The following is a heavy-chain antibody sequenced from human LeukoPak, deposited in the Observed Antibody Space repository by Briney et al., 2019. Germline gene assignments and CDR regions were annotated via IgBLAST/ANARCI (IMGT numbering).Heavy chain of an antibody. Sequence: GGSLRLSCAASGITVSSRYMSWVRQAPGKGLEWVSVMQSGGSTYYADSVKGRFTISRDNSKNTLYLQMNSLRVEDTAVYYCARDGGAGWYFDLWGRGTLVTVSS. D-gene: IGHD3-16*01. V-gene: IGHV3-53*01. CDR1: GITVSSRY. J-gene: IGHJ2*01. CDR3: ARDGGAGWYFDL. CDR2: MQSGGST.